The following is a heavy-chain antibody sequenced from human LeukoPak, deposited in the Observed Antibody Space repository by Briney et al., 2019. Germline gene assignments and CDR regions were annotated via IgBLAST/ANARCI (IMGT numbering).Heavy chain of an antibody. Sequence: GGSLRLSCAASGFTFSSYSMNWVRQAPGKGLEWVSYISSSSSTIYYADSVKGRFTISRDNAKNSLYLQMNSLRAEDTAVYYCARTPCSSTSCYEAFDYWGQGTLVTISS. V-gene: IGHV3-48*04. CDR2: ISSSSSTI. J-gene: IGHJ4*02. CDR3: ARTPCSSTSCYEAFDY. CDR1: GFTFSSYS. D-gene: IGHD2-2*01.